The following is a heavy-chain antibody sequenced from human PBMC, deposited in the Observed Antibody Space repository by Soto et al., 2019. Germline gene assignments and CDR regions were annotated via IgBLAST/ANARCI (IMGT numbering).Heavy chain of an antibody. CDR1: VYTLTSCG. Sequence: SGNVSCNASVYTLTSCGISWVRQAPGQGLEWMGWISAYNGNTNYAQKLQGRVTMTTDTSTSTAYMELRSLRSDDTAVYYCALARIAAAGTRGYYYGMDVWGQGTTVTVSS. D-gene: IGHD6-13*01. CDR3: ALARIAAAGTRGYYYGMDV. CDR2: ISAYNGNT. J-gene: IGHJ6*02. V-gene: IGHV1-18*01.